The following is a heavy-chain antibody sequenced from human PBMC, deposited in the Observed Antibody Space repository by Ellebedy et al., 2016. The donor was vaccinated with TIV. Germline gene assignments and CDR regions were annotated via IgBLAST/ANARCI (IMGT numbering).Heavy chain of an antibody. V-gene: IGHV1-69*13. Sequence: SVKVSXXASGGTFSSYAISWVRQAPGQGLEWMGGIIPIFGTANYAQKFQGRVTITADESTSTAYMELSSPRSEDTAVYYCARANITMVRGVEGPSWSSFYYFDYWGQGTLVTVSS. CDR1: GGTFSSYA. J-gene: IGHJ4*02. CDR3: ARANITMVRGVEGPSWSSFYYFDY. CDR2: IIPIFGTA. D-gene: IGHD3-10*01.